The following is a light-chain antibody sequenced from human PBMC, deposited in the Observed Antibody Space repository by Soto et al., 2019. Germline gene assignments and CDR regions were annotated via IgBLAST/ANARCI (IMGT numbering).Light chain of an antibody. CDR1: SSDVGSYNL. CDR3: CSYAGSTLVV. V-gene: IGLV2-23*02. Sequence: QSALTQPASVSGSPGQSITISCTRTSSDVGSYNLVSWYQQHPGKAPKLMIYEVSKRPSGVSNRFSGSKSGNTASLTISGLQAEDEADYYCCSYAGSTLVVFGGGTQLTVL. CDR2: EVS. J-gene: IGLJ2*01.